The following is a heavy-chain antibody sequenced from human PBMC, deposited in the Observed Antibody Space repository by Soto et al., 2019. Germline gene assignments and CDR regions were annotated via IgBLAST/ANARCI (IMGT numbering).Heavy chain of an antibody. CDR2: IIPILGIA. Sequence: QVQLVQSGAEVKKPGSSVKVSCKASGGTFSSYTISWVRQAPGQGLEWMGRIIPILGIANYAQKFQGRVTITADKYTSTAYMELSRLRSEDTAVYYCARARNYYGSGSYYSYYMDVWGKGTTVTVSS. V-gene: IGHV1-69*02. CDR1: GGTFSSYT. CDR3: ARARNYYGSGSYYSYYMDV. J-gene: IGHJ6*03. D-gene: IGHD3-10*01.